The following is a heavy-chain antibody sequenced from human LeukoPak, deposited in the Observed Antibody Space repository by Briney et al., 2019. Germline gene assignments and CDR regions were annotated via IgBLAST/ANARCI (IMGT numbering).Heavy chain of an antibody. CDR1: GGSFSGYY. Sequence: PSETLSLTCAVYGGSFSGYYWSWIRQPPGKGLEWIGEINHSGSTNYNPSLKSRVTISVDTSKSQFSLKLSSVTAADTAVYYCAREEAWSSSSLGGFDPWGQGTLSPSPQ. CDR2: INHSGST. V-gene: IGHV4-34*01. J-gene: IGHJ5*02. CDR3: AREEAWSSSSLGGFDP. D-gene: IGHD6-6*01.